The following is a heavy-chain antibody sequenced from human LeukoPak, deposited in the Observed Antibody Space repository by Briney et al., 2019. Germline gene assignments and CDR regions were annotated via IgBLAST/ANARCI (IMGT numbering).Heavy chain of an antibody. D-gene: IGHD6-19*01. CDR3: AKQESGIAVAGPRTDLEGDYFDY. Sequence: GGSLRLSCAASGFTFSSYGMHWVRQAPGKGLEWVAFIRYDGSNKYYADSVKGRFTISRDNSKNTLYLQMNSLRAEDTAVYYCAKQESGIAVAGPRTDLEGDYFDYWGQGTLVTVSS. J-gene: IGHJ4*02. V-gene: IGHV3-30*02. CDR2: IRYDGSNK. CDR1: GFTFSSYG.